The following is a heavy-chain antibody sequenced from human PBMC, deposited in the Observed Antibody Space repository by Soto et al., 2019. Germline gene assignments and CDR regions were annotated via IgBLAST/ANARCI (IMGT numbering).Heavy chain of an antibody. J-gene: IGHJ4*02. D-gene: IGHD5-12*01. Sequence: GGSLRLSCAASGLTFSNAWMSWVRQAPGKGLEWVGRIKSKTDGGTTDYAAPVKGRFTISRDDSKNTLYLQMNSLKTEDTAVYYCTTDISGYDYLFDYWGQGTLVTVSS. CDR2: IKSKTDGGTT. V-gene: IGHV3-15*01. CDR3: TTDISGYDYLFDY. CDR1: GLTFSNAW.